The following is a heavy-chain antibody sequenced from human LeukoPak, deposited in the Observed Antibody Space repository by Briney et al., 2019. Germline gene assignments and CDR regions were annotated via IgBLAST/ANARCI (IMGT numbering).Heavy chain of an antibody. Sequence: SETLSLTCDVSGFSISSETYWAWIRQPPGKALEWIGSIYHGGTSFFNPSLKSRVAMYIDTSKNQVSLNLNSMTAADTAKYYCARLYRDYRKPIIGGLYYYYYYMDVWGKGTTVTVS. CDR2: IYHGGTS. V-gene: IGHV4-38-2*01. CDR3: ARLYRDYRKPIIGGLYYYYYYMDV. J-gene: IGHJ6*03. CDR1: GFSISSETY. D-gene: IGHD4-17*01.